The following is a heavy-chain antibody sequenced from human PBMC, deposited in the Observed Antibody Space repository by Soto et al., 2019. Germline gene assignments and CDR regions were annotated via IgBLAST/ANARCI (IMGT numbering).Heavy chain of an antibody. CDR2: VYFSGTT. CDR1: GVSITTTSYY. Sequence: SETLSLTCTVSGVSITTTSYYWGWIRQPPGKGLEWIRSVYFSGTTYYNPSLKSRVTISVDTSKNHFSLRLSSVTAADTAIYYCARHGSYWGQGTLVTVSS. V-gene: IGHV4-39*01. CDR3: ARHGSY. J-gene: IGHJ4*02.